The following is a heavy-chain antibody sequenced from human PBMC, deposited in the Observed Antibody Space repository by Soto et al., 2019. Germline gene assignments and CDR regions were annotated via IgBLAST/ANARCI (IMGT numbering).Heavy chain of an antibody. D-gene: IGHD6-13*01. CDR2: INHSGST. J-gene: IGHJ4*02. Sequence: SETLSLTCAVYGGSFSGYYWSWIRQPPGKGLEWIGEINHSGSTNYNPSLKSRVTISVDTSKNQFSLKLSSVTAADTAVYYCARGGYSIDDWGQGTLVTVSS. CDR3: ARGGYSIDD. CDR1: GGSFSGYY. V-gene: IGHV4-34*01.